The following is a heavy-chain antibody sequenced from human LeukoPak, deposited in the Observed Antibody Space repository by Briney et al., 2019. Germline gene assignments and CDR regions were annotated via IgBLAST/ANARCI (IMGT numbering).Heavy chain of an antibody. CDR1: GGSISSRSYY. CDR3: ARQPTSYIVSTIDY. V-gene: IGHV4-39*01. CDR2: IYYSGSN. J-gene: IGHJ4*02. Sequence: SETLSLTCTVSGGSISSRSYYWGWRRQPPGKGLGWVGSIYYSGSNYYNTSLTSRVTISVDTSKNHFSLNLSSVTAADTSVYYCARQPTSYIVSTIDYWGQGTLVTVSS. D-gene: IGHD5/OR15-5a*01.